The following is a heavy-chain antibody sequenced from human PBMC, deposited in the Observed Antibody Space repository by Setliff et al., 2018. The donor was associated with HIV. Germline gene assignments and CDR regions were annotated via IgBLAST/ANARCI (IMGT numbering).Heavy chain of an antibody. CDR1: GDSISSGSYY. J-gene: IGHJ5*02. Sequence: SETLSLTCNLSGDSISSGSYYWSWIRLPAGKGLEWIGQIHTTGSTNYNPSLKSRVTISMDTSKNQFSLNLNSVTATDTAVYYCAKRTFGSGRLDPWGQGTLVTVSS. D-gene: IGHD3-16*01. CDR2: IHTTGST. V-gene: IGHV4-61*09. CDR3: AKRTFGSGRLDP.